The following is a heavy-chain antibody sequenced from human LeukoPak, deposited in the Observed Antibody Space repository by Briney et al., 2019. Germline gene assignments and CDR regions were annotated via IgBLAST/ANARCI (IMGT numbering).Heavy chain of an antibody. V-gene: IGHV3-23*01. CDR1: GFTFSSYA. Sequence: GGSLRLSCAASGFTFSSYAMSWVRQAPGKGLEWASAISGSGGSTYYADSVKGRFTISRDNSKNTLYLQMGSLRAEDMAVYYCARDPIYYGSGSYPDYWGQGTLVTVSS. D-gene: IGHD3-10*01. CDR2: ISGSGGST. CDR3: ARDPIYYGSGSYPDY. J-gene: IGHJ4*02.